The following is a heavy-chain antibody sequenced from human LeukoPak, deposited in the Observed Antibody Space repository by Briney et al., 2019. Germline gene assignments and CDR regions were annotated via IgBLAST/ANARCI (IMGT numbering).Heavy chain of an antibody. CDR2: INSDGSTT. CDR3: TRDLSRGVDSSGYYYALNAFDM. J-gene: IGHJ3*02. Sequence: GGSLRRSCAASGFTFSRYWMHWVRQAPGKGLVWVSRINSDGSTTSYADSVKGRFTISRDNAKNTLYLQMNSLRAEDTAVYYCTRDLSRGVDSSGYYYALNAFDMWGQGTMVTVSS. CDR1: GFTFSRYW. D-gene: IGHD3-22*01. V-gene: IGHV3-74*01.